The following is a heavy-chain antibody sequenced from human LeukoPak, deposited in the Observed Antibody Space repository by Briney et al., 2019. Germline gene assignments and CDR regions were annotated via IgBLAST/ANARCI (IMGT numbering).Heavy chain of an antibody. CDR1: GGSISSGDYY. D-gene: IGHD2-2*01. CDR3: ARAIVVVPAAIWYLDL. CDR2: IYYSGST. V-gene: IGHV4-30-4*01. J-gene: IGHJ2*01. Sequence: SQTLSLTCTVSGGSISSGDYYWSWIRQPPGKGLEWIGYIYYSGSTYYNPSLKSRVTISVDTSKNQFSLKLSSVTAADTAVYYCARAIVVVPAAIWYLDLWGRGTLVTVSS.